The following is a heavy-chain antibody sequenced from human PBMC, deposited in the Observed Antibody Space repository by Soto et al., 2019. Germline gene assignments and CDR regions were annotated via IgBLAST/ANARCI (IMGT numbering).Heavy chain of an antibody. V-gene: IGHV4-31*03. CDR3: AGLGGGDHYSDSSGYHEYFPH. CDR1: GGSISSGGYY. D-gene: IGHD3-22*01. J-gene: IGHJ1*01. Sequence: QVQLQESGPGLVKPSQTLSLTCTVSGGSISSGGYYWSWIRQHPGKGLEWIGYIYYSGSTYYNPALKSRVTISVDTSKNQFSLKLSSVTAADTAVYYCAGLGGGDHYSDSSGYHEYFPHWGQGTLVTVSS. CDR2: IYYSGST.